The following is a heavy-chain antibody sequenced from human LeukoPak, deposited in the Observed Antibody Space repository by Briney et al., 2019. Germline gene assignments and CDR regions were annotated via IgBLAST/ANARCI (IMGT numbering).Heavy chain of an antibody. CDR3: AKAIRFLEWSPQDY. Sequence: GGSLRLSCAASGFTFSSYAMSWVRQAPGKGLEWVSAISGSGGSTYYADSVKGRFTISRDNSKNTLYLQMNSLRAEGTAVYYCAKAIRFLEWSPQDYWGQGTLVTVSS. V-gene: IGHV3-23*01. D-gene: IGHD3-3*01. CDR1: GFTFSSYA. CDR2: ISGSGGST. J-gene: IGHJ4*02.